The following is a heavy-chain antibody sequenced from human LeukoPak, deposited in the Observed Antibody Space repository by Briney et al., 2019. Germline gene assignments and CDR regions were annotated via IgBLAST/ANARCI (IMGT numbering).Heavy chain of an antibody. CDR2: ISGSGGST. CDR1: GCTFSSYA. Sequence: QSGGSLRLSCAASGCTFSSYAMSWVRQAPGKGLEWVSAISGSGGSTYYADSVKGWFTISRDNSKNTLYLQMNSLRAEDTAVYYCAKGSGWNYGYWGQGTLVTVSS. J-gene: IGHJ4*02. V-gene: IGHV3-23*01. CDR3: AKGSGWNYGY. D-gene: IGHD1-7*01.